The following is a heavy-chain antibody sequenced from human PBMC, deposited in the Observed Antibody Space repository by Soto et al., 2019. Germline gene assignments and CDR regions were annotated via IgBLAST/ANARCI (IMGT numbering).Heavy chain of an antibody. CDR3: ARDRGGFSVILTGYYLSWRFDP. CDR1: GYTFTSYG. V-gene: IGHV1-18*04. D-gene: IGHD3-9*01. CDR2: ISAYNGNT. Sequence: ASVKVSCKASGYTFTSYGISWVRQAPGQGLEWMGWISAYNGNTNYAQKLQGRVTMTTDTSTSTAYMELRSLRSDDTAVYYCARDRGGFSVILTGYYLSWRFDPWGQGTLVTVSS. J-gene: IGHJ5*02.